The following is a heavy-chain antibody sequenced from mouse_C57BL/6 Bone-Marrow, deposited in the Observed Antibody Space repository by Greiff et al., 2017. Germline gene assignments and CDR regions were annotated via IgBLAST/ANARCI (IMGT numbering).Heavy chain of an antibody. D-gene: IGHD1-1*01. J-gene: IGHJ2*01. CDR2: IDPSDSYT. Sequence: QVQLQQPGAELVKPGASVKLSCKASGYTFTSYWMQWVKQRPGQGLEWIGEIDPSDSYTNYNQKFKGKATLTVDTSSSTAYMQLSSLTSEDSAVYYCARDSYYGSSLDYWGQGTTLTVSS. CDR3: ARDSYYGSSLDY. V-gene: IGHV1-50*01. CDR1: GYTFTSYW.